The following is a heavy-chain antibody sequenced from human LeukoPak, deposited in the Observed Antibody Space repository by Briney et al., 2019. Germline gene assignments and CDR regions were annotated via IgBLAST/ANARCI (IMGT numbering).Heavy chain of an antibody. CDR2: IKNDGSAT. Sequence: GGSLRLSCAASGIAISGYWMHWIRQVPGKGLMWVSRIKNDGSATMYADSVKGRFTISRDNAKNTLYLQMNSLRAEDTAVYYCARGRGATGYFDYWGQGTLVTVSS. CDR3: ARGRGATGYFDY. V-gene: IGHV3-74*03. D-gene: IGHD3-10*01. J-gene: IGHJ4*02. CDR1: GIAISGYW.